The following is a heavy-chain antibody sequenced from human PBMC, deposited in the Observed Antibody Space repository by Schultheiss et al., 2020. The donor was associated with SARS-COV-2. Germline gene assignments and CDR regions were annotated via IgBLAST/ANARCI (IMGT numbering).Heavy chain of an antibody. CDR1: GFTFSSHA. CDR2: INSDGSST. D-gene: IGHD6-19*01. V-gene: IGHV3-23*01. J-gene: IGHJ4*02. Sequence: GGSLRLSCADSGFTFSSHAMMWVRQAPGKGLEWVSRINSDGSSTSYADSVKGRFTISRDDSKNTLFLHMNSLRAEDTAVYYCAKPLSSGWFRVTLNNAFWGLGTLVTVSS. CDR3: AKPLSSGWFRVTLNNAF.